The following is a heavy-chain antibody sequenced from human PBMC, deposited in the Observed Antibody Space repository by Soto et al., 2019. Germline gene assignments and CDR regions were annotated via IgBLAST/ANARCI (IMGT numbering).Heavy chain of an antibody. V-gene: IGHV1-69*01. CDR3: AKDPRSITGTTSSEDFQQ. CDR2: IIPVLGIT. CDR1: GGTFSGYA. Sequence: QAQLMQSGAEVKKPESSVKVSWKASGGTFSGYAISWVRQAPGQGLEWMGGIIPVLGITNYAQKFQGRITIAADESTGTAHMDLRSLSSEDTAVYYCAKDPRSITGTTSSEDFQQWGQGTLVTVSS. J-gene: IGHJ1*01. D-gene: IGHD1-20*01.